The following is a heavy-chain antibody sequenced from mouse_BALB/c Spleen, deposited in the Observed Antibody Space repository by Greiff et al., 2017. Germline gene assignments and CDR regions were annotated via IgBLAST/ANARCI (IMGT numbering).Heavy chain of an antibody. CDR3: ARSGRGAWYFDV. V-gene: IGHV3-2*02. CDR2: ISYSGST. D-gene: IGHD3-2*02. CDR1: GYSITSDYA. J-gene: IGHJ1*01. Sequence: DVKLQESGPGLVKPSQSLSLTCTVTGYSITSDYAWNWIRQFPGNKLEWMGYISYSGSTSYNPSLKSRISITRDTSKNQFFLQLNSVTTEDTATYYCARSGRGAWYFDVWGAGTTVTVSS.